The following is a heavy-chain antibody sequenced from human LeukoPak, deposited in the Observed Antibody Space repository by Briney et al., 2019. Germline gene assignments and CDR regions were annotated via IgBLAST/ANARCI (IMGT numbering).Heavy chain of an antibody. Sequence: ASVKVSCRASGYTFTGYYIHWMRQAPGQGLEWMGGINPNSGGTNSADKIQVRVTMTGDTAISTAYMELSRLRSDDTAVYYCARALSTTMIVVVHPRGAFDIWGQGTMVTVSS. CDR3: ARALSTTMIVVVHPRGAFDI. CDR2: INPNSGGT. J-gene: IGHJ3*02. V-gene: IGHV1-2*07. D-gene: IGHD3-22*01. CDR1: GYTFTGYY.